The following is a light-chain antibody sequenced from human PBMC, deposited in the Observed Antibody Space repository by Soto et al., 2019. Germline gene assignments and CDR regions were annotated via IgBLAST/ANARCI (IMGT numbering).Light chain of an antibody. CDR3: QQRNAWPRNT. V-gene: IGKV3-11*01. J-gene: IGKJ2*01. CDR1: QSVPSY. Sequence: EIVLTQFPATLSLSPGDRATLSCRASQSVPSYLAWYQQKPGQAPRLVVYDISNRATGIPARFTGSGSGTDFTLAISSLEPEDSAVYYWQQRNAWPRNTFGQGTKLEI. CDR2: DIS.